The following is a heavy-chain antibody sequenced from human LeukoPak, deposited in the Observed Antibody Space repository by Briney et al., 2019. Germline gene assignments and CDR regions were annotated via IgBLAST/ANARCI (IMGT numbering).Heavy chain of an antibody. CDR3: ARVSARGGYGDDYFDY. V-gene: IGHV4-4*07. CDR2: IYTSGST. Sequence: PSQTLSLTCTVSGGSISTYYWSWIRQPARKGLEWIGRIYTSGSTNYNPSLKSRVTMSVDTSKNQFSLKMSSVTAVETAVYYCARVSARGGYGDDYFDYWGQGTLVTVSS. J-gene: IGHJ4*01. CDR1: GGSISTYY. D-gene: IGHD4-17*01.